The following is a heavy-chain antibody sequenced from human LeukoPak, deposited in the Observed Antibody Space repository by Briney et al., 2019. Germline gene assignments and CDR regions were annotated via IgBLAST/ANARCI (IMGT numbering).Heavy chain of an antibody. CDR3: ARTTEGGYTYGYFYYYYMDV. J-gene: IGHJ6*03. CDR1: GGSISSGGYS. V-gene: IGHV4-30-4*07. D-gene: IGHD5-18*01. CDR2: IYYSGST. Sequence: SETLSLTCAVSGGSISSGGYSWSWIRQPPGKGLEWIGYIYYSGSTYYNPSLKSRVTISVDTSKNQFSLKLTSVTAADTAVYYCARTTEGGYTYGYFYYYYMDVWGKGTTVTISS.